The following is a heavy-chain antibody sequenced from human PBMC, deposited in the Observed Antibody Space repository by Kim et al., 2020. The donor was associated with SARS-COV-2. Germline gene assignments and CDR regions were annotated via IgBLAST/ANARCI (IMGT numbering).Heavy chain of an antibody. CDR2: IIPILEIA. CDR3: ARDVCGIAVGLAFDS. Sequence: SVKVSCKASGDTFSSYSISWVRQAPGQGLEWMGRIIPILEIANYAQKFQGRVTITADKSTSTAYMELSSLRSEDTAVYYCARDVCGIAVGLAFDSWGQG. J-gene: IGHJ3*02. V-gene: IGHV1-69*04. D-gene: IGHD6-19*01. CDR1: GDTFSSYS.